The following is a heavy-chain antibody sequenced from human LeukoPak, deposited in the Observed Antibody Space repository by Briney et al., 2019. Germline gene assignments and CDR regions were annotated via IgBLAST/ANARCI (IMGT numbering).Heavy chain of an antibody. V-gene: IGHV3-33*01. CDR1: GYNFSSYG. CDR3: ARDSLPMEVTGPFDH. CDR2: IWFDGSNI. D-gene: IGHD3-9*01. J-gene: IGHJ4*02. Sequence: PGRSLRLSCAASGYNFSSYGMHWVRQAPGKGLEWVTSIWFDGSNIHYADSVKGRVIISRDNSKSALYLQMNSLRAEDTAIYYCARDSLPMEVTGPFDHWGQGALVTVSS.